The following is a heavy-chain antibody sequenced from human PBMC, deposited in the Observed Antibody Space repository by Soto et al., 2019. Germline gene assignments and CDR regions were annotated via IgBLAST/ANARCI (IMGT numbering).Heavy chain of an antibody. D-gene: IGHD3-9*01. J-gene: IGHJ5*01. CDR3: ARVGRYFDGLFPPDS. V-gene: IGHV3-30-3*01. Sequence: QVQLVESGGGVVQPGRSLRLSCAASGFTFSSYAMHWVRQAPGKGLEWVAVISYDGSNKYYADSVKGRFTISRDNSKNSLSLQMNSLRAEDTAVYYCARVGRYFDGLFPPDSWGQGTLVTVSS. CDR2: ISYDGSNK. CDR1: GFTFSSYA.